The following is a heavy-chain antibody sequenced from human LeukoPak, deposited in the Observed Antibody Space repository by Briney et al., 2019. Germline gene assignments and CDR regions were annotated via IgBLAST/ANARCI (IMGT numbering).Heavy chain of an antibody. J-gene: IGHJ3*02. Sequence: GGSLRLSCAASGFTFSGYAMHWVRQAPGKGLEWVAVISYDGSNKYYADSVKGRFTISRDNSKNTLYLQMNSLRAEDTAVYYCARDGSGDYGDFLDAFDIWGQGTMVTVSS. CDR3: ARDGSGDYGDFLDAFDI. D-gene: IGHD4-17*01. CDR1: GFTFSGYA. V-gene: IGHV3-30-3*01. CDR2: ISYDGSNK.